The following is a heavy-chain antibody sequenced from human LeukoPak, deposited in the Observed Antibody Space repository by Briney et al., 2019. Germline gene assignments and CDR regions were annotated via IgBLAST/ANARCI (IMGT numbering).Heavy chain of an antibody. CDR3: ARAGPAETDAFDI. CDR1: GFTVSSNY. J-gene: IGHJ3*02. Sequence: PGGSLRLSCAASGFTVSSNYMSWVRQAPGKGLEWVSVIYSGGSTYYADSVKGRFTISRDNSKNTLYLQMNSLRAEDTAVYYCARAGPAETDAFDIWGQGTMVTVSS. V-gene: IGHV3-66*01. CDR2: IYSGGST.